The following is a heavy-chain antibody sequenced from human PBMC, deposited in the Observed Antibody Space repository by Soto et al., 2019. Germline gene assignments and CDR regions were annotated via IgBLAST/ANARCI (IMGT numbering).Heavy chain of an antibody. J-gene: IGHJ5*02. D-gene: IGHD5-12*01. V-gene: IGHV3-53*01. CDR3: ATDRSGYDYS. CDR2: VSPTLGT. CDR1: GFTVSNNY. Sequence: GGSLRLSCAASGFTVSNNYMSWVRQAPGKGLEWVAGVSPTLGTYFADTAMGRFTISRDDTNNALYLQMNSLRDEDTALYYCATDRSGYDYSWGQGTLVTVSS.